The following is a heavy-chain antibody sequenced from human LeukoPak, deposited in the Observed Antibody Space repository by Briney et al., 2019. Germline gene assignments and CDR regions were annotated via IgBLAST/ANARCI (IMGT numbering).Heavy chain of an antibody. J-gene: IGHJ6*02. D-gene: IGHD5-24*01. CDR2: IYHSGST. CDR1: GGSISSSSYY. CDR3: ARDPHDGSYGMDV. Sequence: SETLSLTCTVSGGSISSSSYYWGWIRQPPGKGLERIGYIYHSGSTYYNPSLKSRVTISVDRSKNQFSLKLSSVTAADTAVYYCARDPHDGSYGMDVWGQGTTVTVSS. V-gene: IGHV4-30-2*01.